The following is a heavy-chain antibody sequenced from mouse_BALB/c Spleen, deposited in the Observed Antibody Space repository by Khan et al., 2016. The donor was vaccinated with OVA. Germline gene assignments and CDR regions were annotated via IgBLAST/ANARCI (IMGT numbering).Heavy chain of an antibody. CDR2: IRSGGAT. CDR1: GFSLNTYG. D-gene: IGHD2-14*01. V-gene: IGHV2-2*01. Sequence: QVQLKQSGPGLVQPSQSLSITCTVSGFSLNTYGIHWIRQSQGKGLEWLGVIRSGGATDYNGAFISRLSITKDNSKSQVFFKMNSLQADDTARYYGARNSYMYDFTYWGQGTLVTVSA. J-gene: IGHJ3*01. CDR3: ARNSYMYDFTY.